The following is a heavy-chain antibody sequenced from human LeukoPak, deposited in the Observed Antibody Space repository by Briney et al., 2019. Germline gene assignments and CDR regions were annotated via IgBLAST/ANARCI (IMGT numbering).Heavy chain of an antibody. J-gene: IGHJ4*02. CDR3: AKADVLLCFGELFGFDY. D-gene: IGHD3-10*01. V-gene: IGHV3-23*01. CDR2: ISGSGGST. CDR1: GFTFSSYA. Sequence: GGSLRLSCAASGFTFSSYAMSWVRQAPGKGLDGVAAISGSGGSTYYADSVKGRFTISRDNSKNTRYLPRNSLRAEDTAVYYCAKADVLLCFGELFGFDYWGQGTLVTVSS.